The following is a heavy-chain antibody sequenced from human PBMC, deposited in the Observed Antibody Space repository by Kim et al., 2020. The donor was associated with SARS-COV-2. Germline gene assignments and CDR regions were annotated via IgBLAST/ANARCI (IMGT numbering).Heavy chain of an antibody. Sequence: YADSGKGPFTTSRDNAKNTLYLPRKSLRAEDTALYYCERVAVAARYVDYWGQGTLVTVSS. CDR3: ERVAVAARYVDY. D-gene: IGHD6-19*01. V-gene: IGHV3-20*03. J-gene: IGHJ4*02.